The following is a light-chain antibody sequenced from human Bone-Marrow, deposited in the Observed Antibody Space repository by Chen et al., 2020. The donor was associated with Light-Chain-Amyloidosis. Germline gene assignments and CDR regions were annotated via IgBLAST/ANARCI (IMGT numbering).Light chain of an antibody. V-gene: IGLV3-21*02. CDR3: QVWDRSSDRPV. Sequence: SYVLTQPSSVSVAPGQTATIACGGNNIGSTSVHWYQQTPGQAPLLVVYDDSDRPAGIPERLSGANSRNTATLPSSRVEAGDEADYYCQVWDRSSDRPVFVGGTKLTVL. CDR2: DDS. J-gene: IGLJ3*02. CDR1: NIGSTS.